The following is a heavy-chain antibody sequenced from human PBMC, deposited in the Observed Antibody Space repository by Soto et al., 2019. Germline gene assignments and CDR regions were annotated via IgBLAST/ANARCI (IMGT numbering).Heavy chain of an antibody. D-gene: IGHD3-22*01. CDR1: GGSFSGYY. CDR3: ARGHNYYDSSGYYYTYYYGMDV. CDR2: INHSGST. V-gene: IGHV4-34*01. Sequence: SSETLSLTCAVYGGSFSGYYWSWIRQPPGKGLEWIGEINHSGSTNYNPSLKSRVTISVDTSKNQFSLKLSSVTAADTAVYYCARGHNYYDSSGYYYTYYYGMDVWGQRTTVTVSS. J-gene: IGHJ6*02.